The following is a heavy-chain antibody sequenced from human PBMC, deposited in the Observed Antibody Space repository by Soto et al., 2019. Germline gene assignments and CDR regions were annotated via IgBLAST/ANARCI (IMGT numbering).Heavy chain of an antibody. CDR2: ISGSGGST. Sequence: EVQLLESGGGLVQPGGSRRLSCAASGFTFSSYAMSWVRQAPGKGLEWVSAISGSGGSTYYADSVKGRFTISRDNSKNTLYLQMNSLRAEDTAVYYCAKELAPASDYYYYMDVWGKGTTVTVSS. CDR1: GFTFSSYA. J-gene: IGHJ6*03. D-gene: IGHD6-25*01. CDR3: AKELAPASDYYYYMDV. V-gene: IGHV3-23*01.